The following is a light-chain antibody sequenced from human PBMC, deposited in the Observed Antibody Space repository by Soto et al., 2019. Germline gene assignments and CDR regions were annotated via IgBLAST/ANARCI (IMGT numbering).Light chain of an antibody. CDR2: EVS. Sequence: QSALTQPPSASGSTGQSVTISCTGTSSDIGAYIYVSWYRRNPGKAPTLMISEVSRRPSGDPERFPGSTSGNTASPTVSCLQADDEAHYYCSSYAGSNSAAFGSWTNVTV. V-gene: IGLV2-8*01. CDR3: SSYAGSNSAA. CDR1: SSDIGAYIY. J-gene: IGLJ1*01.